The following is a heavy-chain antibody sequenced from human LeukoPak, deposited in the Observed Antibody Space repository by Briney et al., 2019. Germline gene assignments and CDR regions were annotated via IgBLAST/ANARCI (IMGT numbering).Heavy chain of an antibody. CDR2: IYTSGST. D-gene: IGHD5-18*01. J-gene: IGHJ5*02. Sequence: PSETLSLTCTVSGASISIYYWSWLRQPAGKGLEWIGRIYTSGSTSYNPSLKSRVTMSVDTSENQFSLKLSSVTAADAAVYYCARDEGYSYGRNWFDPWGQGTLVTVSS. CDR3: ARDEGYSYGRNWFDP. V-gene: IGHV4-4*07. CDR1: GASISIYY.